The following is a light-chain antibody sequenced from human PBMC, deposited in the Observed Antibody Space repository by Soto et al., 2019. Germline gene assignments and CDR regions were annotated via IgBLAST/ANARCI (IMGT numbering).Light chain of an antibody. CDR2: WAS. CDR3: QQYYSTPLT. CDR1: ESVLYTSNNRNY. V-gene: IGKV4-1*01. J-gene: IGKJ4*01. Sequence: DIVMTQSPDSLAVSLGERATINCKSSESVLYTSNNRNYLAWYQQKPGQPPKLIIYWASTRESGVPDRFSGRGSGTDFMITISSLQAEDVAVYFCQQYYSTPLTFGGGTKVEI.